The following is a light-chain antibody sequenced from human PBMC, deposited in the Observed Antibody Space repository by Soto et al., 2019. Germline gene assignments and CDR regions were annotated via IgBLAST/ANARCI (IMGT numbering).Light chain of an antibody. CDR3: QQYGSSPPIT. CDR1: QIVSSSY. J-gene: IGKJ4*01. V-gene: IGKV3-20*01. CDR2: GAS. Sequence: EIVLTQSPGTLSLSPGERATLSCRASQIVSSSYLAWYQQKPGQPPRLLIYGASSRATGIPDRFSGSGSGTDFTLTISRLEPEDFAVYYCQQYGSSPPITFGGGTKVEIK.